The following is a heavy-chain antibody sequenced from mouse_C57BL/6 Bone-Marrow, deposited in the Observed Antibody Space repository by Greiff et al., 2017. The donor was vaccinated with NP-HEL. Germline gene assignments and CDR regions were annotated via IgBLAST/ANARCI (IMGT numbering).Heavy chain of an antibody. J-gene: IGHJ4*01. CDR2: ISSGGDYI. CDR3: TREGITTVRDYAMDY. Sequence: EVQLQESGEGLVKPGGSLKLSCAASGFTFSSYAMSWVRQTPEKRLEWVAYISSGGDYIYYADTVKGRFTISRDNARNTLYLQMSSLKSEDTAMYYCTREGITTVRDYAMDYWGQGTSVTVSS. D-gene: IGHD1-1*01. V-gene: IGHV5-9-1*02. CDR1: GFTFSSYA.